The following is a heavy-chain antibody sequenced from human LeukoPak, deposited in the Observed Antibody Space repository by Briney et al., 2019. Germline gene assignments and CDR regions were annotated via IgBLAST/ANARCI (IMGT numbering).Heavy chain of an antibody. CDR2: IKQDGSEE. Sequence: GGSLRLSCAASGFTFSNYWMSWVRQAPGKGLEWVANIKQDGSEEYYVDSVKGRFTIYRDNAKKSLYLQMTSLRAEDTAVYYCARGESWAFDYWGQGPWSPSP. J-gene: IGHJ4*02. V-gene: IGHV3-7*05. D-gene: IGHD1-26*01. CDR1: GFTFSNYW. CDR3: ARGESWAFDY.